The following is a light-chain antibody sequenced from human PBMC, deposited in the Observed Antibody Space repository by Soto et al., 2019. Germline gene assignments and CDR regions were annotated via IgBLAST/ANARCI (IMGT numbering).Light chain of an antibody. CDR1: ESISSSF. Sequence: EIVLTQSPGTLSLSPGERATLSCRASESISSSFLAWFQQKRGQAPRPLIFGASSRATGIPDRFSGSGSGTDFTLTISRLEPEDFAVYYCQHYGSSPFTFGPGNKVDIK. J-gene: IGKJ3*01. V-gene: IGKV3-20*01. CDR3: QHYGSSPFT. CDR2: GAS.